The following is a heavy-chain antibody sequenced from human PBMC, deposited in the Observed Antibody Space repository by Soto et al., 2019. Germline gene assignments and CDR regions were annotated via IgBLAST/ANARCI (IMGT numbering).Heavy chain of an antibody. J-gene: IGHJ4*02. CDR2: ISGRGRST. CDR1: GFIFSSYD. V-gene: IGHV3-23*01. CDR3: AKDIPSSGWAFDY. D-gene: IGHD6-19*01. Sequence: EVQLLESGGGLVQPGGSLRLSCAASGFIFSSYDMSWVRQAPGKGLEWVSSISGRGRSTYYADSVKGRFTISRDNSKNTLYLQMNSLRAEDTAIYYCAKDIPSSGWAFDYWGQGTLVTVSS.